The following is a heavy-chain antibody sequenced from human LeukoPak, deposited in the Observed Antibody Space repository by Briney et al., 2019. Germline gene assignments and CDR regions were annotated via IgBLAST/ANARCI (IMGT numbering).Heavy chain of an antibody. CDR3: VRISSVTQTSYGHFDY. Sequence: RPGGSLRLSCTVSGFPVSINSMSWVRQAPGKGLEWVSFIYSGGNTHYSDSVKGRFTISRDNSQNTVSLQMISLRAEDTAVYYCVRISSVTQTSYGHFDYWGQGTLVTVSS. CDR1: GFPVSINS. D-gene: IGHD3-16*01. J-gene: IGHJ4*02. V-gene: IGHV3-53*01. CDR2: IYSGGNT.